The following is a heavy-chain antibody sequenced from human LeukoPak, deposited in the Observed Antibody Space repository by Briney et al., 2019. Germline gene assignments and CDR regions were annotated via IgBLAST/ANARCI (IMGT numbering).Heavy chain of an antibody. Sequence: ASVKVSCKASGFTFTRYYMNWVRQAPGQGLEWMGIINPSGGSTNYAQKFQGRVTMTRDTSTSTIYMEVSSLRSEDTAVYYCATSFRAVNWFDPWGQGTLVTVSS. CDR1: GFTFTRYY. D-gene: IGHD3-10*01. V-gene: IGHV1-46*01. CDR2: INPSGGST. CDR3: ATSFRAVNWFDP. J-gene: IGHJ5*02.